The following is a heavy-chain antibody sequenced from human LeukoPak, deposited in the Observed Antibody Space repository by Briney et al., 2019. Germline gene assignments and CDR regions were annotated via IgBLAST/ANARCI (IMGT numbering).Heavy chain of an antibody. J-gene: IGHJ4*02. CDR3: ARGTTGGYSPSH. CDR1: GFSFRSYS. CDR2: ISSSSSYI. D-gene: IGHD5-12*01. V-gene: IGHV3-21*01. Sequence: GGSLRLSCAASGFSFRSYSMNWVRQAPGKGLEWVSSISSSSSYIFYADSVKGRFTISRDNAKNSLYLQMNSLRAEDTAVYYCARGTTGGYSPSHWGQGTLVTVSS.